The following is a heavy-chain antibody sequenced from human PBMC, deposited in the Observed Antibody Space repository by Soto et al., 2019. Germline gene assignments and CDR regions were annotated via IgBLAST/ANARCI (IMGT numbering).Heavy chain of an antibody. D-gene: IGHD5-12*01. J-gene: IGHJ5*01. CDR2: INRDGSER. CDR3: ARDPIRGDGYVFDS. CDR1: VFTFISYW. Sequence: RSLRLSCEFYVFTFISYWMGWVRQAPGKLREWVANINRDGSERYYVGSVKGRFTISRDNDKHSVYLQMNSLRAEDWAVYYCARDPIRGDGYVFDSWGQGALVTVSS. V-gene: IGHV3-7*01.